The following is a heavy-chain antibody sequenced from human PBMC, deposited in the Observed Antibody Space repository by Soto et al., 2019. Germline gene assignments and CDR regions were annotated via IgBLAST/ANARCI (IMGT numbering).Heavy chain of an antibody. CDR2: IRSKANSYAT. J-gene: IGHJ5*02. CDR1: GFTFSGSA. CDR3: TQPHDSGDS. V-gene: IGHV3-73*02. Sequence: EVPLVESGGGLVQPGGSLKLSCAASGFTFSGSAMHWVRQASGKGLEWVGRIRSKANSYATAYAASVKGRFTMSRDSRYTTAYLQMISPKAEDAAVYYCTQPHDSGDSWGQGTLVTVSS. D-gene: IGHD4-17*01.